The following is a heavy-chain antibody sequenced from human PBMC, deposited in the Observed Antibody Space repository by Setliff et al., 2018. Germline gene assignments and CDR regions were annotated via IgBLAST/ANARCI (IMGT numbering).Heavy chain of an antibody. J-gene: IGHJ4*02. D-gene: IGHD3-22*01. CDR2: ISSASRTI. Sequence: PGGSLRLSCAASGFTFSDYSMNWVRQAPGKGLQWVSYISSASRTIHYADSVKGRFSISRENAMNTLYLQMNSLRAEDTAVYYCAKDPGDSSGSFEYWGQGTPVTVSS. V-gene: IGHV3-48*04. CDR3: AKDPGDSSGSFEY. CDR1: GFTFSDYS.